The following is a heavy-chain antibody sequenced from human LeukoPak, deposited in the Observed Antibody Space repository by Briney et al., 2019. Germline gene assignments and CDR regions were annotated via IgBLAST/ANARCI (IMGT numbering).Heavy chain of an antibody. Sequence: PGESLKISCKGSGYTFTSYWINWVRQMPGKGLERMGIIYPGESETRYSPSFQGQVTISADKSITTVYLQWSSLKASDTAMYYCARLYGDYALDYWGQGTLVTVSS. J-gene: IGHJ4*02. CDR1: GYTFTSYW. D-gene: IGHD4-17*01. CDR3: ARLYGDYALDY. CDR2: IYPGESET. V-gene: IGHV5-51*01.